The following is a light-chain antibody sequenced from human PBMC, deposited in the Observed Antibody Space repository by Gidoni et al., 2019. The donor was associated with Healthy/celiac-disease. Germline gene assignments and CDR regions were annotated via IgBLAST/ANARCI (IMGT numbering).Light chain of an antibody. CDR1: SSNIGSTH. CDR3: AAWDDSLSGWV. Sequence: QSVLTQPPSASGTPGQGVTISCSGSSSNIGSTHVYWYQQLPGTAPQLLLYRNNQRPSGVPDRFSGSKSGTSASLAISGLRSEDEADYYCAAWDDSLSGWVVGGGTKLTVL. V-gene: IGLV1-47*01. J-gene: IGLJ3*02. CDR2: RNN.